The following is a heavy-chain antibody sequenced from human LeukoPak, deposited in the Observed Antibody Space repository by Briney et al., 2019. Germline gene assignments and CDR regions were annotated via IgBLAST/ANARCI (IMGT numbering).Heavy chain of an antibody. Sequence: PGGSLRLSCAASGFTFSSYSMNWVRQAPGKGLEWVLSISSSSSYIYYADSVKGRFTISRDNAKNSLYLQMNSLRAEDTAVYYCARDGGYSYGYSFDYWGQGTLVTVSS. V-gene: IGHV3-21*01. CDR2: ISSSSSYI. J-gene: IGHJ4*02. CDR3: ARDGGYSYGYSFDY. CDR1: GFTFSSYS. D-gene: IGHD5-18*01.